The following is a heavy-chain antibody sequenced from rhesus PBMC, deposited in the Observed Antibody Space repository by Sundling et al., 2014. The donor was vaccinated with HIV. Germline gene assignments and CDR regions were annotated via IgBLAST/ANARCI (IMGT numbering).Heavy chain of an antibody. J-gene: IGHJ4*01. CDR3: ARGLYDGDNGLYYTVFDY. Sequence: QLQLQESGPAVVKPSEPLSLTCGVSGASILSGNWWNWIRQSPGKGLEWIGFIYGTITDTNYNPSLRSRVTISKDTSKNQFSLDLSSVTAADTAVYYCARGLYDGDNGLYYTVFDYWGRGVLVTVSS. CDR2: IYGTITDT. V-gene: IGHV4S10*01. D-gene: IGHD3-9*01. CDR1: GASILSGNW.